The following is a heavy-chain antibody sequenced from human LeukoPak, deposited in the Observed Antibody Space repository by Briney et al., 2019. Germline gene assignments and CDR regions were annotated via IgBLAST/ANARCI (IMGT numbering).Heavy chain of an antibody. Sequence: ASVEVSCKVSGYTLTELSMHWVRQAPGKGLEWMGGFDPEDGETIYAQKFQGRVTMTEDTSTDTAYMELSSLRSEDTAVYYCATLLGATPYYFDYWGQGTLVTVSS. CDR3: ATLLGATPYYFDY. CDR1: GYTLTELS. D-gene: IGHD1-26*01. J-gene: IGHJ4*02. V-gene: IGHV1-24*01. CDR2: FDPEDGET.